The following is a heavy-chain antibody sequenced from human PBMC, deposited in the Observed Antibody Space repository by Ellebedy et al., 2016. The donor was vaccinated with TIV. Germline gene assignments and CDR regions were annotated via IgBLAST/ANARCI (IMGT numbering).Heavy chain of an antibody. CDR3: ANSIFLQFDAFHI. CDR2: IFYSGST. J-gene: IGHJ3*02. Sequence: SETLSLTXTVSGGSLSSSNYYWGWFRQPPGRGLERIGTIFYSGSTYYNPSLRSRVSISVDTSKEQFALKVNSVTAADTAVYYCANSIFLQFDAFHIWGQGTMATVSS. V-gene: IGHV4-39*01. CDR1: GGSLSSSNYY. D-gene: IGHD2/OR15-2a*01.